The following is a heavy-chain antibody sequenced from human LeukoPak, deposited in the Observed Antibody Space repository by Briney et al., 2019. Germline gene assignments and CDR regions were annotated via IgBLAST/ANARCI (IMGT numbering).Heavy chain of an antibody. V-gene: IGHV1-69*13. D-gene: IGHD3-22*01. Sequence: ASVKVSCKASGGTFSSYAISWVRRAPGQGLEWMGGIIPIFGTANYAQKFQGRVTITADESTSTAYMELSSLRSEDTAVYYCARSLGPKADDSSGYYSNWGQGTLVTVSS. CDR3: ARSLGPKADDSSGYYSN. J-gene: IGHJ4*02. CDR1: GGTFSSYA. CDR2: IIPIFGTA.